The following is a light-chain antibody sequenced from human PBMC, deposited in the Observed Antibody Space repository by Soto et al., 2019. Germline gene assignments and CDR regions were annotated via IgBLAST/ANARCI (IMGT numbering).Light chain of an antibody. J-gene: IGKJ2*01. CDR3: QQYGRSPPFT. CDR1: QSVSSTY. Sequence: EIVLTQSPGTLSLSPGERATLSCRASQSVSSTYIAWYQQNPGQAPRLLIYGASSRATGIPDRFSGSWSGTDFTLEPEDFAVYFCQQYGRSPPFTFGQGTKVEIK. V-gene: IGKV3-20*01. CDR2: GAS.